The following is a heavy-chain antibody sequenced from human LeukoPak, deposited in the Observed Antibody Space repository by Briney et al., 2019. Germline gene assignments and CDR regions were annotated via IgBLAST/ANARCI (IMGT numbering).Heavy chain of an antibody. D-gene: IGHD2-8*01. V-gene: IGHV1-69*13. CDR3: ARVSCPNGVCYTGGYYFDY. CDR2: IIPIFGTA. J-gene: IGHJ4*02. CDR1: GGTFSSYA. Sequence: GASVKVFCKASGGTFSSYAISWVRQAPGQGLEWMGGIIPIFGTANYAQKFQGRVTITADESTSTAYMELSSLRSEDTAVYYCARVSCPNGVCYTGGYYFDYWGQGTLVTVSS.